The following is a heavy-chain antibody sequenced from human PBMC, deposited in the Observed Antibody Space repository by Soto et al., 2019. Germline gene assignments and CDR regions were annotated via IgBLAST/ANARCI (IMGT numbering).Heavy chain of an antibody. Sequence: GASVKVSCEASGYTFTSYDINWVRQSAGQGLEWMGWMSPKTANTGYAQKFQGRVTMTRSTSISTAYMELSSLTSEDTAVYYCTGGPPNWGFDSWGQGTPVTVSS. CDR1: GYTFTSYD. D-gene: IGHD7-27*01. V-gene: IGHV1-8*01. CDR2: MSPKTANT. J-gene: IGHJ5*01. CDR3: TGGPPNWGFDS.